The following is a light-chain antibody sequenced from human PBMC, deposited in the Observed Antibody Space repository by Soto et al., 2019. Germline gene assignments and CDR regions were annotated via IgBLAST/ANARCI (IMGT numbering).Light chain of an antibody. V-gene: IGLV2-23*01. Sequence: QSVLTQPASVSGSPGQSITISCTGTSSDVGSYNLVSWYQQHPGKAPKLMIYEDNKRPSGVSNRFSVSKSGYTASLTISGLQAEDEADYYCCSYERTSTYVFGSGTKVTV. CDR2: EDN. J-gene: IGLJ1*01. CDR3: CSYERTSTYV. CDR1: SSDVGSYNL.